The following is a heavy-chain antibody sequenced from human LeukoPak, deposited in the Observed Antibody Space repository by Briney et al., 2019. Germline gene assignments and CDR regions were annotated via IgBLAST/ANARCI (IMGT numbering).Heavy chain of an antibody. CDR2: IHSSGST. CDR3: ARGTLRLGDLSLSNYFDP. J-gene: IGHJ5*02. V-gene: IGHV4-4*07. D-gene: IGHD3-16*02. Sequence: SETLSLTCTVSGGSMNNNYWSWIRQPAEKGLEWVGRIHSSGSTNYNPSLKSRVTMSVDTSRNQFSLKLSSVTAADTALYYCARGTLRLGDLSLSNYFDPWGQGTLVTVSS. CDR1: GGSMNNNY.